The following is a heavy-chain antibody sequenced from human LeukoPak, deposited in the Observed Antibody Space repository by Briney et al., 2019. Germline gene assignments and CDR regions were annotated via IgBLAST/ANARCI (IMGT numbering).Heavy chain of an antibody. J-gene: IGHJ6*02. V-gene: IGHV4-4*07. CDR1: GGSISSYY. D-gene: IGHD3-22*01. CDR2: IYTSGST. Sequence: SETLSLTCTDSGGSISSYYWSWIRQPAGKGLEWIGRIYTSGSTNYNPSLKSRVTMSVDTSKNQFSLKLSSVTAADTAVYYCARTDSSGYHGYYGMDVWGQGTTVTVSS. CDR3: ARTDSSGYHGYYGMDV.